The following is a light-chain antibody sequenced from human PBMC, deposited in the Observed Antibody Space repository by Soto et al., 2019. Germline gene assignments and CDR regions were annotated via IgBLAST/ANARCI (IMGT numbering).Light chain of an antibody. CDR1: QGISNY. CDR3: QKYNNAPYT. J-gene: IGKJ2*01. CDR2: AAS. Sequence: DIQMTQSPSSLSASIGDRVTISCRASQGISNYLAWYQHKPGKVPKLLISAASTLQSGVPSRFSGSGSGTDFNLTISSLQPEDVATYYCQKYNNAPYTFGPGTKLEI. V-gene: IGKV1-27*01.